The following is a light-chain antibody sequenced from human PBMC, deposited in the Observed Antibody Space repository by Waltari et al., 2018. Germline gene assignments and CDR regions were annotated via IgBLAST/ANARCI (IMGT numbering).Light chain of an antibody. Sequence: SITIPCTGTSSDIGNYNFVSWHQQYPGKAPKLMIYDVSKRPSGVSNRFSGSKSGNTASLTISGLQAEDEADYYCTSYTTSSTVGVFGGGTKVTVL. V-gene: IGLV2-14*04. CDR3: TSYTTSSTVGV. CDR1: SSDIGNYNF. J-gene: IGLJ3*02. CDR2: DVS.